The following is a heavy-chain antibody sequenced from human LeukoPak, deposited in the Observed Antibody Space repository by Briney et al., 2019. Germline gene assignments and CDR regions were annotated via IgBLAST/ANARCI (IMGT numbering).Heavy chain of an antibody. J-gene: IGHJ2*01. CDR1: GFTFSSYG. V-gene: IGHV3-30*02. CDR3: ARDLEEDYSNWYFDL. D-gene: IGHD2-15*01. Sequence: GGSLRLSCAASGFTFSSYGMHWVRQAPGKGLEWVAFIRYDGSNKYYADSVKGRFTISRDNSKDTLHLQMNSLRPEDTAVYYCARDLEEDYSNWYFDLWGRGTLVTASS. CDR2: IRYDGSNK.